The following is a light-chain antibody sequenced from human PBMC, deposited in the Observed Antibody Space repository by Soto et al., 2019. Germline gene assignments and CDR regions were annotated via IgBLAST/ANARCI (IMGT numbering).Light chain of an antibody. CDR3: QQRSNWPT. J-gene: IGKJ1*01. Sequence: EIVFTHSPATLSLSPGERATLSCRASQSVSSYLAWYQQKPGQAPRLLIYDASNRATGIPARFSGSGSGTDFTLTISSLEPEDFAVYYCQQRSNWPTFGQGTKV. CDR2: DAS. V-gene: IGKV3-11*01. CDR1: QSVSSY.